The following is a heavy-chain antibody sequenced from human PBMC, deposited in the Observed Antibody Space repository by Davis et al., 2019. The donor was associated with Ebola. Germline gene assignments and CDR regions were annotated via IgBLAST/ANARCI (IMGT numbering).Heavy chain of an antibody. Sequence: ASVKVSCKASGYTFTGYYMHWVRQAPGQGLEWMGWINPNSGGTNYAQKFQGRVTMTRDTSISTAYMELSRLRSDDTAVYYCARDWDSSSWYGGWFDPWGQGTLVTVSS. CDR2: INPNSGGT. J-gene: IGHJ5*02. V-gene: IGHV1-2*02. D-gene: IGHD6-13*01. CDR1: GYTFTGYY. CDR3: ARDWDSSSWYGGWFDP.